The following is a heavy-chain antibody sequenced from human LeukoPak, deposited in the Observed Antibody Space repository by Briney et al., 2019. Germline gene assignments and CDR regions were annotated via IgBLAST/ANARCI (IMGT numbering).Heavy chain of an antibody. CDR3: ARSYYYDSSGYSDY. CDR2: ISTSGST. V-gene: IGHV4-4*07. Sequence: PSETLSLTCTVSGGSISSYYWSWIRQPAGKGLEWIGRISTSGSTNYNPSLKSRVTMSIDTSRNQFSLRLTSVTAADTAVYYCARSYYYDSSGYSDYWGQGTMVTVSS. CDR1: GGSISSYY. D-gene: IGHD3-22*01. J-gene: IGHJ3*01.